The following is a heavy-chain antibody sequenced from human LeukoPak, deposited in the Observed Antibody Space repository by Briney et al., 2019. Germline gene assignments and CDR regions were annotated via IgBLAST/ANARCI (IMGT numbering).Heavy chain of an antibody. CDR2: IIPILGIA. CDR3: ARQYCSSTSCRSPPFDY. Sequence: SVKVSCKASGGTFSSYAISWVRRAPGQGLEWMGRIIPILGIANYAQKFQGRVTITADKSTSTAYMELSNLRSEDTAVYYCARQYCSSTSCRSPPFDYWGQETRDTVSS. D-gene: IGHD2-2*01. J-gene: IGHJ4*02. CDR1: GGTFSSYA. V-gene: IGHV1-69*04.